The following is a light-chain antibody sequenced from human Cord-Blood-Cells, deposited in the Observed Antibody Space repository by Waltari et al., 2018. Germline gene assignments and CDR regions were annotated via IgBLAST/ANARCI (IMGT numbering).Light chain of an antibody. J-gene: IGLJ2*01. CDR3: CSYAGSVV. CDR1: SSDVGGYNY. Sequence: QSAPTQPRSVSGSPGQSVTISCTGTSSDVGGYNYVSWYQQHPGKAPKLMTYDVSKRPSGVPDRFSGSKSGNTASLTISGLQAEDEADYYCCSYAGSVVFGGGTKLTVL. V-gene: IGLV2-11*01. CDR2: DVS.